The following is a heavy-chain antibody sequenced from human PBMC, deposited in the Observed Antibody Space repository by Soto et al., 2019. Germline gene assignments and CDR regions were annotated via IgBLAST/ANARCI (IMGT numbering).Heavy chain of an antibody. D-gene: IGHD6-6*01. V-gene: IGHV1-18*01. CDR1: GYTFTSYG. CDR2: ISAYNGNT. J-gene: IGHJ3*02. CDR3: ASDRKEYQRRVYAFDI. Sequence: ASVKVSCKASGYTFTSYGISWVRQAPGQGLEWMGWISAYNGNTNYAQKLQGRVSMTTDTSTSTAYMELRSLRSDDTAVYYCASDRKEYQRRVYAFDIWGQGTMVTVSS.